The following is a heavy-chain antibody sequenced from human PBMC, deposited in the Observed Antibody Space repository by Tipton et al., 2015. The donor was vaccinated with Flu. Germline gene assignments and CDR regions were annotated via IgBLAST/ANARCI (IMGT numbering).Heavy chain of an antibody. V-gene: IGHV3-23*01. CDR1: GFTFSRYA. CDR2: VSGGGGTR. D-gene: IGHD7-27*01. J-gene: IGHJ4*02. CDR3: ATLTGDDY. Sequence: SLRLSCAASGFTFSRYAMSWVRQAPGKGLEWVSAVSGGGGTRYFADSVKGRFTISRDNIKNTLYLQMNSLRAEDTAVYYCATLTGDDYWGQGDLVTVSS.